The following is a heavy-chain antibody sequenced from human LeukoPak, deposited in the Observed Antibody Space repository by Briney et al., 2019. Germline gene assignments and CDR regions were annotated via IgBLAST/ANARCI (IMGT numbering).Heavy chain of an antibody. CDR1: GGSISSYY. V-gene: IGHV4-4*07. J-gene: IGHJ6*03. CDR3: ARGKSKVGSGKYYYYMDV. Sequence: KPSETLSLTCTVSGGSISSYYWSWIRQPAGKGLEWIGRIYTSGSTNYNPSLKSRVTMSVDTSKNQFSLKLSSVTAADTAVYYCARGKSKVGSGKYYYYMDVWGKGTTVTISS. D-gene: IGHD2-15*01. CDR2: IYTSGST.